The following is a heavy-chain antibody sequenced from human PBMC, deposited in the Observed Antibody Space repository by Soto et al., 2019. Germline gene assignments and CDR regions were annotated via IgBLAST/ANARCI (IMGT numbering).Heavy chain of an antibody. J-gene: IGHJ6*02. CDR2: ISYDGSNK. CDR1: GFTFSSYA. V-gene: IGHV3-30-3*01. D-gene: IGHD3-9*01. Sequence: GGSLRLSCAASGFTFSSYAMHWVRQAPGKGLEWVAVISYDGSNKYYADSVKGRFTISRDNSKNTLYLQMNSLRAEDTAVYYCAKDWFVGSGGDILTGYYYYYYGMDVWGQGTTVTVSS. CDR3: AKDWFVGSGGDILTGYYYYYYGMDV.